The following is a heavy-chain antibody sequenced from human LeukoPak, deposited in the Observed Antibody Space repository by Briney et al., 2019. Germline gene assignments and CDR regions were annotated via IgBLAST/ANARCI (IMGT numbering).Heavy chain of an antibody. CDR2: INPNSGGT. D-gene: IGHD5-18*01. Sequence: ASVKVSCKASGYTFTGYYMHWVRQAPGQGLEWMGWINPNSGGTNYAQKFQGRVTMTRDTSTSTAYMELSRLRSDDTAVYYCARVGSYGFTRGYYFDYWGQGTLVTVSS. V-gene: IGHV1-2*02. CDR1: GYTFTGYY. J-gene: IGHJ4*02. CDR3: ARVGSYGFTRGYYFDY.